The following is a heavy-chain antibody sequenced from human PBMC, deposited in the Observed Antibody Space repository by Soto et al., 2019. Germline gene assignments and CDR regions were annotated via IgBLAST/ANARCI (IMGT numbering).Heavy chain of an antibody. V-gene: IGHV3-23*01. Sequence: GGSLRLSCAASGFTFSSYAMSWVRQAPGKGLEWVSAISGSGGSTYYADSVKGRFTISRDNSKNTLYLQMNSLRAEDTAVYYCAKGGGSGWPPLPFFDYWGQGTLVTVSS. CDR1: GFTFSSYA. CDR2: ISGSGGST. D-gene: IGHD6-19*01. J-gene: IGHJ4*02. CDR3: AKGGGSGWPPLPFFDY.